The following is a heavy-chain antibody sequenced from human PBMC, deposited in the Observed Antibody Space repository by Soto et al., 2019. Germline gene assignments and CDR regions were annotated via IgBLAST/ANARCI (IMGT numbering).Heavy chain of an antibody. D-gene: IGHD6-6*01. CDR2: IYTSGST. J-gene: IGHJ4*02. Sequence: PSETLSLTFTVSGGSISSFYCNWIRQPAGKGLEWIGRIYTSGSTNYNPSLKSRVTMSVDTSKNLFSLKLSSVTAADTAMYYCARDHSSSSMDYWVQGTLVTVSS. CDR1: GGSISSFY. CDR3: ARDHSSSSMDY. V-gene: IGHV4-4*07.